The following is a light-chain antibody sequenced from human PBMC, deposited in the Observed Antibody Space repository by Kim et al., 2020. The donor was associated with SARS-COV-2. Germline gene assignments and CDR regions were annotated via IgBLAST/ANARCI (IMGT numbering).Light chain of an antibody. Sequence: SSDLTQDPAVSVALGQTVRITCQGDSLRSYYATWYQQKPGQAPILVIYGKNNRPSGIPDRFSGSSSGNTASLTITGTQAGDEADYYCNFRDRNDNAVFGG. J-gene: IGLJ2*01. V-gene: IGLV3-19*01. CDR1: SLRSYY. CDR2: GKN. CDR3: NFRDRNDNAV.